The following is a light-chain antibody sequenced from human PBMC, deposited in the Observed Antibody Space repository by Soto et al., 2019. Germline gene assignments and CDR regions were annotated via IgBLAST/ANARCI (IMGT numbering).Light chain of an antibody. CDR1: QSISNW. J-gene: IGKJ1*01. Sequence: DIQMTQSPSSLSASVGDRVTITCRASQSISNWLAWYQQKPGKAPKLLIYDASTLESGVPSRFSGSRSGTEFTLTISSLQPDDFATYYCQQYHIYSGTFGQGTTGDI. CDR2: DAS. CDR3: QQYHIYSGT. V-gene: IGKV1-5*01.